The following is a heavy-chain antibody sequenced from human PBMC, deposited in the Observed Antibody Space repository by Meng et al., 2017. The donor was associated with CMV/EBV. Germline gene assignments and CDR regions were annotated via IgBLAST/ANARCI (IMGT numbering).Heavy chain of an antibody. J-gene: IGHJ4*02. CDR3: AKARTGTSYYFDY. Sequence: GGSLRLSCAASGFTFSSYGMHWVRQAPGKGLEWVAFIRYDGSNKYYADSVKGRFTISRDNSKNTLYLQMNSLRAEDTAVYYCAKARTGTSYYFDYWGQGTLVTVSS. CDR1: GFTFSSYG. CDR2: IRYDGSNK. V-gene: IGHV3-30*02. D-gene: IGHD1-7*01.